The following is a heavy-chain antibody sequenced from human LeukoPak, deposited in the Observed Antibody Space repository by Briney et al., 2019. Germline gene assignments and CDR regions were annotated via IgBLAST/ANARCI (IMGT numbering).Heavy chain of an antibody. CDR3: ARDRATTVTGYFDY. CDR1: GFTFDDYG. Sequence: GGSLRLSCAASGFTFDDYGMIWVRQAPGKGVEWVSGINWNGGSTGYADSVKGRFTISRDNATNYLYLQMNSLRAEDTALYYCARDRATTVTGYFDYWGQGTLVTVSS. J-gene: IGHJ4*02. V-gene: IGHV3-20*04. CDR2: INWNGGST. D-gene: IGHD4-17*01.